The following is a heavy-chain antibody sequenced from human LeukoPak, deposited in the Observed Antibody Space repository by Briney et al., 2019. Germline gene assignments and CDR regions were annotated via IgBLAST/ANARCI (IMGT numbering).Heavy chain of an antibody. CDR3: AKDHYDILTGYHIDY. J-gene: IGHJ4*02. CDR1: GFTFSSYA. V-gene: IGHV3-30*04. CDR2: ISYDGSNK. D-gene: IGHD3-9*01. Sequence: PGGSLRLSCAASGFTFSSYATHWVRQAPGKGLEWVAVISYDGSNKKYADSVKGRFTISRDNSKNTLYLQMNSLRAEDTAVYYCAKDHYDILTGYHIDYWGQGTLVTVSS.